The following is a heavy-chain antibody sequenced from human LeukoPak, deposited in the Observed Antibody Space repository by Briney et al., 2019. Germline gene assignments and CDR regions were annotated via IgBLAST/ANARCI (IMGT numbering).Heavy chain of an antibody. CDR3: ARDLTHSEDYFHFDY. CDR2: ISSSSSYI. CDR1: GFTFSSYS. D-gene: IGHD2/OR15-2a*01. J-gene: IGHJ4*02. Sequence: PGGSLRLSCAASGFTFSSYSMNWVRQAPGKGLEWVSSISSSSSYIYYADSVKGRFTISRDNAKNSLYLQMNSLRAEDTAVYYCARDLTHSEDYFHFDYWGQGTLVTVSS. V-gene: IGHV3-21*01.